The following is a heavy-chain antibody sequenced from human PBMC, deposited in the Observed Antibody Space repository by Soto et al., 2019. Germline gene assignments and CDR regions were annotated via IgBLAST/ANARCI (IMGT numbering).Heavy chain of an antibody. J-gene: IGHJ4*02. CDR2: INHSRST. Sequence: PSETLSLTCAVYGGSFSGYYWSWIRQPPGKGLEWIGEINHSRSTNYNPSLKSRVTISVDTSKNQFSLKRSSVTAADTAVYYCASGKLSDYVWGSYRYHFDYWGQGTGVTVSS. CDR1: GGSFSGYY. CDR3: ASGKLSDYVWGSYRYHFDY. V-gene: IGHV4-34*01. D-gene: IGHD3-16*02.